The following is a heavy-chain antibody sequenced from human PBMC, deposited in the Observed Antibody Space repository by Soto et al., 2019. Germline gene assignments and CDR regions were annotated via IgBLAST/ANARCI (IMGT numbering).Heavy chain of an antibody. CDR2: IYVSGST. D-gene: IGHD1-1*01. Sequence: QVQLQESGPGLVKPSETLSLTCNVSGGSISDYYWSWIRQPADKGLEWIGRIYVSGSTDYNPSLKSRVTMSADTSKILFSLRLTSVTAADTAVYFCAKDRGYNSQFFYYYGLDVWGQGTTVTVSS. CDR3: AKDRGYNSQFFYYYGLDV. J-gene: IGHJ6*02. CDR1: GGSISDYY. V-gene: IGHV4-4*07.